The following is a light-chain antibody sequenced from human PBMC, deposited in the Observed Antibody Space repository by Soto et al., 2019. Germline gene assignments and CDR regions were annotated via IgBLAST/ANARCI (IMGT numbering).Light chain of an antibody. CDR2: GAT. Sequence: EIVMTQSPASLSVSPGDAATLSCRASQSVASNVAWYQQKPGQGPRLLIHGATTRAVGVPARFSGSGSGTDFTLTINGLQSEDFAIYYCQQYQNWPPQYTFGQGTKLQI. J-gene: IGKJ2*01. CDR1: QSVASN. V-gene: IGKV3-15*01. CDR3: QQYQNWPPQYT.